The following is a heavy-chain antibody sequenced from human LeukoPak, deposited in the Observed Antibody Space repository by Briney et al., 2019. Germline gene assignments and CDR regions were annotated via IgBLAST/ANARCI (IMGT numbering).Heavy chain of an antibody. CDR1: GFTFSSYA. CDR2: ISYDGSNK. CDR3: AKVDCSSTSCPDY. D-gene: IGHD2-2*01. V-gene: IGHV3-30*04. Sequence: GGSLRLSCAASGFTFSSYAMHWVRQAPGKGREWVAVISYDGSNKYYADSVKGRFTISRDNSKNTLYLQMNSLRAEDTAVYYCAKVDCSSTSCPDYWGQGTLVTVSS. J-gene: IGHJ4*02.